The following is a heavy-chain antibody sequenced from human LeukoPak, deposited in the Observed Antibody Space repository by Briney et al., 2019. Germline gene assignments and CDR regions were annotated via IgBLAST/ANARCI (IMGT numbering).Heavy chain of an antibody. D-gene: IGHD6-13*01. J-gene: IGHJ6*02. CDR1: GYSFTSYW. CDR3: ARAAAGALYYYYYGMDV. Sequence: GESLKISCKGSGYSFTSYWIGWARQMPGKGLEWMGIIYPGDSDTRYSPSFQGQVTISAGKSISTAYLQWSSLKASDTAMYYCARAAAGALYYYYYGMDVWGQGTTVTVSS. V-gene: IGHV5-51*01. CDR2: IYPGDSDT.